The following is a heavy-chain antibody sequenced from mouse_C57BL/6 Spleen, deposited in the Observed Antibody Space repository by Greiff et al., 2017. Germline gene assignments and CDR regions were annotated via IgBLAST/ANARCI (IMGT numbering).Heavy chain of an antibody. D-gene: IGHD2-5*01. V-gene: IGHV1-22*01. Sequence: VQLKESGPELVKPGASVKMSCKASGYTFTDYNMHWVKQSHGKSLEWIGYINPNNGGTSYNQKFKGKATLTVNKSSSTAYMELRSLTSEDSAVYYCSYYSNWFADWGQGTLVTVSA. CDR2: INPNNGGT. CDR3: SYYSNWFAD. CDR1: GYTFTDYN. J-gene: IGHJ3*01.